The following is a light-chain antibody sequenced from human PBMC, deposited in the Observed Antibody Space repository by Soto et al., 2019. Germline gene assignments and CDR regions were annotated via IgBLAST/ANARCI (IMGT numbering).Light chain of an antibody. CDR2: KAS. V-gene: IGKV1-5*03. CDR3: QQYNDKWT. J-gene: IGKJ1*01. CDR1: QSISSW. Sequence: DIQMTQSPSTLSASLGKKVTNTCRSSQSISSWLAWYQQKPGKAPNLLIYKASSLQSGVPSRFSGSGSGTEFTLTISSLQPDDCGTYYCQQYNDKWTFGQGTKVDIK.